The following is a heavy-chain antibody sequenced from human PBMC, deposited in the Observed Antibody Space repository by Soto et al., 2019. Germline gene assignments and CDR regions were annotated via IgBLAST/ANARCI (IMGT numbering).Heavy chain of an antibody. D-gene: IGHD3-10*01. J-gene: IGHJ4*02. CDR3: ARDSGWPILNFDN. V-gene: IGHV3-30*03. CDR1: DXDFSSYG. CDR2: SSYDGRET. Sequence: LRLSCAASDXDFSSYGIHWVRQAPGKGLEWVAASSYDGRETFYADSAKGRFTVSKEMSKNTAFLQMNALRHEDTAVYFCARDSGWPILNFDNWGQGTPVTVSS.